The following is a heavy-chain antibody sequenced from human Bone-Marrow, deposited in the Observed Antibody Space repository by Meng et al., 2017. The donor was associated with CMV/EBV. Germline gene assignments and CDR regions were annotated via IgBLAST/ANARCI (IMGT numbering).Heavy chain of an antibody. CDR3: AGGTPLLEQGADAFDI. V-gene: IGHV3-9*01. CDR2: ISWNSGSI. CDR1: GFTFDDYA. Sequence: SLKISCAASGFTFDDYAMHWVRQAPGKGLEWVSGISWNSGSIGYADSVKGRFTISRDNSKNTLFLQMNSLRPDDTAVYYCAGGTPLLEQGADAFDIWGQGTPVTVSS. J-gene: IGHJ3*02. D-gene: IGHD1/OR15-1a*01.